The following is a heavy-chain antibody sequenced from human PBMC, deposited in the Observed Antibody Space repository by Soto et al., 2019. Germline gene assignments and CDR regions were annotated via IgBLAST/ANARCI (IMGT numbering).Heavy chain of an antibody. D-gene: IGHD2-2*01. CDR1: GYTFPSYG. J-gene: IGHJ3*02. V-gene: IGHV1-18*01. CDR2: ISAYNGNT. CDR3: ARGRCSRTSCYARAFDI. Sequence: QIQLVQSGAEVKKPGASVKVSCKASGYTFPSYGISWVRQAPGHGLEWMGWISAYNGNTNYAQKLQGRVTMTTDTSTSTADRELRSLRSDDTAVYYWARGRCSRTSCYARAFDIWGLGTMVIVSS.